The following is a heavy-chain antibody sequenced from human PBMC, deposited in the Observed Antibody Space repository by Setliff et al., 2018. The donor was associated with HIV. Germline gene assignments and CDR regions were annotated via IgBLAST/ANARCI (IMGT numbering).Heavy chain of an antibody. CDR1: GGSISSYY. Sequence: PSETLSLTCTVSGGSISSYYWSWIRQPAGKGLEWIGEIDHRGRPKYNPSLNSRVTMSVDKSRNQFSLKVSSVTAADTAVYYCARVSCSSWYSIPRYYYYSMDVWGNGTTVTVS. D-gene: IGHD6-13*01. V-gene: IGHV4-4*07. CDR2: IDHRGRP. J-gene: IGHJ6*03. CDR3: ARVSCSSWYSIPRYYYYSMDV.